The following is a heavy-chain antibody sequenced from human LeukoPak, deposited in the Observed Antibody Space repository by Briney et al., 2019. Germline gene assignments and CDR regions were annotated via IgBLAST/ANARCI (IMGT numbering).Heavy chain of an antibody. J-gene: IGHJ4*02. D-gene: IGHD3-10*01. CDR2: ISYDGSNK. CDR3: AKDYGWFGELLS. V-gene: IGHV3-30*18. Sequence: GGSLRLSCEASGFTFSSYGMHWVRKAPGKGLEWVAVISYDGSNKYYADSVKGRFTISRDNSKNTLYLQMNSLRAEDTAVYYCAKDYGWFGELLSWGQGTLVTVSP. CDR1: GFTFSSYG.